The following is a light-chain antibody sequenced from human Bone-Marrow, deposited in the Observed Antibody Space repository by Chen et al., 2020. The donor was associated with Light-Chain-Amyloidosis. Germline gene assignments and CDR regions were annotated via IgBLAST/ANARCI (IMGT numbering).Light chain of an antibody. CDR3: QSADSSGTYEVI. Sequence: SYELTQPPSVSVSPGQTARITCSGDDLPRKYAYWYQQKPGQAPVLVIHRYTERPSGISERFSGSSSGTTATLTISGVQAEDEDDYHCQSADSSGTYEVILGGGTKLTVL. CDR2: RYT. V-gene: IGLV3-25*03. J-gene: IGLJ2*01. CDR1: DLPRKY.